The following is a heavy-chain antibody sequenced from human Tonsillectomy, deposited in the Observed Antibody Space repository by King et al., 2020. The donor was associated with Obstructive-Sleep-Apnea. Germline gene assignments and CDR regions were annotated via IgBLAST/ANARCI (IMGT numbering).Heavy chain of an antibody. J-gene: IGHJ4*02. CDR2: FDPEDGET. CDR1: GYTLTELS. V-gene: IGHV1-24*01. D-gene: IGHD6-19*01. Sequence: QLVQSGAEVKKPGASVKVSCKVSGYTLTELSMHLVRQAPGKGLEWMGGFDPEDGETIYAQKFQGRVTMTEDTSTDTAYMELSSLRSEDTAVYYCATFQGYSSGWYPLFDYWGQGTLVTVSS. CDR3: ATFQGYSSGWYPLFDY.